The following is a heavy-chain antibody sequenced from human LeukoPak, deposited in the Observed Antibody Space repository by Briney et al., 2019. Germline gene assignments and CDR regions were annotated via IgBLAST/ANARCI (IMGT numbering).Heavy chain of an antibody. J-gene: IGHJ4*02. CDR3: ARVEYVSGYSHVY. V-gene: IGHV1-8*01. D-gene: IGHD3-22*01. CDR1: GYTFTSYD. Sequence: ASVRVSCKASGYTFTSYDINWVRQATGQGLEWMGWMNPNSGNTGYAQKFQGRVTMTRSTSLNTAYMELSSLRSDDTAVYYCARVEYVSGYSHVYWGQGTLVTVSS. CDR2: MNPNSGNT.